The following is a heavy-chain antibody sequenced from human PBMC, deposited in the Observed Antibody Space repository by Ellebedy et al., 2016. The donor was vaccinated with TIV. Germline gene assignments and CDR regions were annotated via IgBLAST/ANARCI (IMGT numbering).Heavy chain of an antibody. CDR2: MNKVGSEK. Sequence: PGGSLRLSCAASGFTFTTNWMSWVRQAPGKGLEWVANMNKVGSEKYYVDSVKVRFTISKDNAQNSLYLHMNKLRAEDTAVYYCARDPNSTGDTGYGDYWGQGVVVTVST. D-gene: IGHD5-12*01. V-gene: IGHV3-7*03. CDR3: ARDPNSTGDTGYGDY. J-gene: IGHJ4*02. CDR1: GFTFTTNW.